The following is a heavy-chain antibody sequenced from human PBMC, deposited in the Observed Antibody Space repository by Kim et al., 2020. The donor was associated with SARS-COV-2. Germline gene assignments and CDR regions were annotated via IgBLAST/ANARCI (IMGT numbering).Heavy chain of an antibody. Sequence: DSVESRITISRANSKNQLYLQMSRRSAEETAVYYCARERRTGLPGIYFDYWGQGTLVTVSS. J-gene: IGHJ4*02. D-gene: IGHD1-1*01. CDR3: ARERRTGLPGIYFDY. V-gene: IGHV3-30*15.